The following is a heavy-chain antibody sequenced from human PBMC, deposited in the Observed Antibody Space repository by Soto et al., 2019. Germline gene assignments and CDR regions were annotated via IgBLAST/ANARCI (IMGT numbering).Heavy chain of an antibody. J-gene: IGHJ4*02. CDR1: GFAFNTYS. CDR2: ITRSRGYI. CDR3: ARDDGWLILDY. D-gene: IGHD6-19*01. Sequence: EVQLVESGGGPVTPGGLLRLSCAASGFAFNTYSMNGVRQAPGRGLDWVEVITRSRGYIYYADSVRVRFTLSRDNAKNSLYLQMNSLRAEDTAIYYCARDDGWLILDYWGQGTLVTVSS. V-gene: IGHV3-21*06.